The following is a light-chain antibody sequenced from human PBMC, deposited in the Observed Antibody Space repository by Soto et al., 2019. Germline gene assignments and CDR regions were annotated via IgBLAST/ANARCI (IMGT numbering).Light chain of an antibody. CDR2: GAS. J-gene: IGKJ1*01. CDR1: QSVSSSY. Sequence: EIVLTQSPGPLSLSPGERATLSCRASQSVSSSYIAWFQQKPGQAPRLLIYGASSRATGIPDRFSGSGSATDFTRTISRLEPEDFAVYYCQHYARSPRTFGQGTKVESK. V-gene: IGKV3-20*01. CDR3: QHYARSPRT.